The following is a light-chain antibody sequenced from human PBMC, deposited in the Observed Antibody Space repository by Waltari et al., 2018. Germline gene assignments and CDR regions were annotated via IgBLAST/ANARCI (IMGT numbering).Light chain of an antibody. CDR3: QQYYSTPPIT. CDR2: AAS. J-gene: IGKJ5*01. Sequence: DIQMTQSPSSLSASVGDRVTITCRASQGISNSLAWYQQKPGKPPKLLLYAASRLESGVPSRFSGSGSGTDYTLTISSLQPEDFATYYCQQYYSTPPITCGQGTRLEIK. CDR1: QGISNS. V-gene: IGKV1-NL1*01.